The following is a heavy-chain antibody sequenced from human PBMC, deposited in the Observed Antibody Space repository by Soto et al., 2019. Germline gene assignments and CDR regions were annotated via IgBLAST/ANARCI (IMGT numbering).Heavy chain of an antibody. CDR1: GFSFNNFG. Sequence: QVHLVQSGGGVVQPGRSLRLSCAASGFSFNNFGMHWVRQAPGKGLEWVAVISYDGSNKYYADSVRGRFTISRDDSKDTLYLQMNSLRAEDTAVYYCAKDGTYCGGDCYPIFNFDSWGQGTLLTVSS. J-gene: IGHJ4*02. CDR2: ISYDGSNK. V-gene: IGHV3-30*18. CDR3: AKDGTYCGGDCYPIFNFDS. D-gene: IGHD2-21*02.